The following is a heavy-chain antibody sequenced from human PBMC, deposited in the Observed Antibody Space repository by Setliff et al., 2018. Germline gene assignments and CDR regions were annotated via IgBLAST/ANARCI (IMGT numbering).Heavy chain of an antibody. V-gene: IGHV4-59*12. CDR3: ARAPRYFDPTGSYFDY. CDR1: DGSLSTYY. D-gene: IGHD3-9*01. J-gene: IGHJ4*02. Sequence: KPSETLSLTCTVSDGSLSTYYWSWIRQPPGKGLEFIGYVYYSGTANYSPSLRSRLTISVDTSKNQFSLKLRSVTAADTAVYYCARAPRYFDPTGSYFDYRDQGTLVTVSS. CDR2: VYYSGTA.